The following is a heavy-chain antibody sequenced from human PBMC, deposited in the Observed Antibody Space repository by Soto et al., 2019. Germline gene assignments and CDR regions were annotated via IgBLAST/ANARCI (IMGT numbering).Heavy chain of an antibody. J-gene: IGHJ6*02. Sequence: ASVKVSCKASGGTFSSYAISWVRQAPGQGLEWMGGIITIFGTANYAQKFQGRVTITADESTSTAYMELSSLRSEDTAVYYCASRAYGGNSGVPYYYGMDVWGQGTTVTVSS. D-gene: IGHD2-21*02. CDR2: IITIFGTA. CDR1: GGTFSSYA. CDR3: ASRAYGGNSGVPYYYGMDV. V-gene: IGHV1-69*13.